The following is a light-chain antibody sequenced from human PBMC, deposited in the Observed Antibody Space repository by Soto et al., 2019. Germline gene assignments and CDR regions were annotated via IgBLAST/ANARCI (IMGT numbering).Light chain of an antibody. CDR1: QTISNY. V-gene: IGKV1-39*01. Sequence: DIQMTQSPSSLSASVGDRVTITCRASQTISNYLNWYQQKPGQAPKLLIYVASNLQSGVPSRFSGSRSGTDFTLTISSLQTEDFATYYCQQSYNTPQTFGPGTKVDIK. J-gene: IGKJ3*01. CDR2: VAS. CDR3: QQSYNTPQT.